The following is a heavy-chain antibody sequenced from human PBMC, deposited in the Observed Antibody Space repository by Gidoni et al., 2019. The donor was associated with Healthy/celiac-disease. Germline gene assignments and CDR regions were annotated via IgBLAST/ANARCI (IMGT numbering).Heavy chain of an antibody. CDR3: ASLPAPWFGEYYDDAFDI. D-gene: IGHD3-10*01. CDR1: GFTFRSYG. V-gene: IGHV3-33*01. CDR2: IWYDGSNK. Sequence: QVQLVVSGGGVVQPGRSLRLSCEASGFTFRSYGMHWVRQAPGKGLEWVAVIWYDGSNKYYADSVKGRFTISRDNSKNTLYLQMNSLRAEDTAVYYCASLPAPWFGEYYDDAFDIWGQGTMVTVSS. J-gene: IGHJ3*02.